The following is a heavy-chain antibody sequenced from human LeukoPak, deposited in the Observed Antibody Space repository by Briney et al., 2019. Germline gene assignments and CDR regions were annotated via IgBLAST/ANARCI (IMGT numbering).Heavy chain of an antibody. CDR3: ARSDGETSGRPPHFDY. D-gene: IGHD1-26*01. CDR1: GVSISSYY. J-gene: IGHJ4*02. CDR2: IYYRGST. V-gene: IGHV4-59*08. Sequence: SGTLSLTCTVSGVSISSYYLSWIRQPPGKGLEWIGYIYYRGSTNYNPSLKRRVTISVDTSKNQFSLKLSSVTAADTAVYYCARSDGETSGRPPHFDYWGQGTLVTVSS.